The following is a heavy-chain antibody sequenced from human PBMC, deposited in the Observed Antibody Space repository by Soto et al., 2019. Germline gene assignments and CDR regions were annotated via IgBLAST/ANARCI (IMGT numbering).Heavy chain of an antibody. CDR2: ISAYNGNT. CDR1: GYTFTSYG. V-gene: IGHV1-18*01. D-gene: IGHD6-13*01. CDR3: AAAYSSSWYYPLPDY. J-gene: IGHJ4*02. Sequence: QVQLVQSGAEVKKPGASVKVSCKASGYTFTSYGISWVRQAPGQGLEWMGWISAYNGNTNYAQKLQGRVSMTTDTATSTAYMELRSLRSDDTAVYYCAAAYSSSWYYPLPDYWGQGTLVTVSS.